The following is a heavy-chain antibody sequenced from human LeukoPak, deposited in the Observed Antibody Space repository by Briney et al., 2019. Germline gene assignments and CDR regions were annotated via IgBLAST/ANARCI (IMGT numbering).Heavy chain of an antibody. V-gene: IGHV2-5*02. CDR3: ANSFFTFFFYFWGGWGGGGVYYFDY. CDR2: IYWDDDK. CDR1: GFSLSTSGVG. Sequence: SGPTLVNPTQTLTLTCTFSGFSLSTSGVGVGWIRQPPGKALEWLALIYWDDDKRYSPSLKSRLTITKDTSKNQVVLTMTNMDPVDKANIYCANSFFTFFFYFWGGWGGGGVYYFDYWGQGTLVTVSS. J-gene: IGHJ4*02. D-gene: IGHD3-16*01.